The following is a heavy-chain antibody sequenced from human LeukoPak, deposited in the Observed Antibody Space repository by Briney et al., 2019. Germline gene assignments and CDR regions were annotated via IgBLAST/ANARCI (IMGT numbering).Heavy chain of an antibody. CDR1: GGSISSGSYY. D-gene: IGHD3-22*01. CDR3: ARDWKGSGGYYFSDY. Sequence: SQTLSLTCTVSGGSISSGSYYWSWIRQPTGKGLEWIGRIYTGGSTNYNPSLKRRVTISVDTSKNQFSLKLSSVTAADTAVYYCARDWKGSGGYYFSDYWGQGTLVTVSS. V-gene: IGHV4-61*02. J-gene: IGHJ4*02. CDR2: IYTGGST.